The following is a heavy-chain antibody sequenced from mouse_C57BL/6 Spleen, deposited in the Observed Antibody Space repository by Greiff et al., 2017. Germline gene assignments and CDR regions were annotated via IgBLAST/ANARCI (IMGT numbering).Heavy chain of an antibody. D-gene: IGHD2-5*01. CDR3: DYYSNQYYYAMDY. Sequence: QLKESGPELVKPGASVKISCKASGYSFTDYYMNWVKQSNGKSLEWIGVIDPNYGTTGYKQKFKGRATMTVDQSSSTSYMQLIRLTSEDSAVYYCDYYSNQYYYAMDYWGQGTSVTVSS. J-gene: IGHJ4*01. V-gene: IGHV1-39*01. CDR2: IDPNYGTT. CDR1: GYSFTDYY.